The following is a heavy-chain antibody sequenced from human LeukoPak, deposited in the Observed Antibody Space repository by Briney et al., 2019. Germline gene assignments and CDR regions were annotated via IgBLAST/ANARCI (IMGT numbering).Heavy chain of an antibody. J-gene: IGHJ4*02. D-gene: IGHD1-1*01. Sequence: GGSLRLSCAASGFTFSSYSMNWVRQAPGKGLEWVSSISSSSSYIYYADSVKGRFTISRDNAKNSLYLQMNSLRAEDTAVYYCARDLSATPRPHPFDYWGQGTLVTVSS. CDR3: ARDLSATPRPHPFDY. CDR2: ISSSSSYI. V-gene: IGHV3-21*01. CDR1: GFTFSSYS.